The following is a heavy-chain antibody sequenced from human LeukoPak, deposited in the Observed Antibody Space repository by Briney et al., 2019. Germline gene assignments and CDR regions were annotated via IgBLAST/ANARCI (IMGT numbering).Heavy chain of an antibody. CDR1: GFTFRNYG. D-gene: IGHD3-10*01. V-gene: IGHV3-30*02. Sequence: GGSLRLSCAASGFTFRNYGLHWVRQAPGKGLEWVAFIRYDGSDTYYADSVKGRFIISRDNSKSSLYLEMNSLRDDVTALYFCTKDALARDFDLWGRGTLVAVSS. CDR3: TKDALARDFDL. J-gene: IGHJ2*01. CDR2: IRYDGSDT.